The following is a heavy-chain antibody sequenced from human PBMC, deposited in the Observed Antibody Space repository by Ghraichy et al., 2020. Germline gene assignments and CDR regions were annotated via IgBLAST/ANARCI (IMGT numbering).Heavy chain of an antibody. D-gene: IGHD6-19*01. J-gene: IGHJ4*02. Sequence: SVKGRFTISRDNAKNSLYLQMNSLRAEDTAVYYCARDSSGWENWGQGTLVTVSS. CDR3: ARDSSGWEN. V-gene: IGHV3-21*01.